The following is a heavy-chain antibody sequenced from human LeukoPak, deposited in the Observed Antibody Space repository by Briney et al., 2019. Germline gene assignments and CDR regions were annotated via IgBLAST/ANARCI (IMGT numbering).Heavy chain of an antibody. V-gene: IGHV3-21*01. J-gene: IGHJ4*02. CDR1: GFTFGDYA. CDR2: ISSSSSNI. Sequence: PGGSLRLSCTASGFTFGDYAMNWVRQAPGKGLEWVSSISSSSSNIYYADSVKGRFTISRDNAKNSLYLQMNSLRVEDTAVYYCARCTTGRTFGSLREIKRSREIDYWGQGTLVTVSS. CDR3: ARCTTGRTFGSLREIKRSREIDY. D-gene: IGHD1-1*01.